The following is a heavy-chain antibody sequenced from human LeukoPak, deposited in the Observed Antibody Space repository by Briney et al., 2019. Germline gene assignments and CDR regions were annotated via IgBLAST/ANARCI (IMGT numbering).Heavy chain of an antibody. CDR3: ARRELLWFGESSPPDY. Sequence: GESLKISCQDSGYSFAIYWIGWVRQMPGKGLEWMGIIYPGDSDTRYSPSFQGQVTISADKSISTAYLQWSSLKASDTAMYYCARRELLWFGESSPPDYWGQGTLVTVSS. CDR1: GYSFAIYW. V-gene: IGHV5-51*01. D-gene: IGHD3-10*01. J-gene: IGHJ4*02. CDR2: IYPGDSDT.